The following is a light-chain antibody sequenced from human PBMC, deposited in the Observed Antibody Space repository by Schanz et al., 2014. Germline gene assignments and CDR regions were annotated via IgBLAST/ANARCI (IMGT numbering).Light chain of an antibody. Sequence: DIQMTQSPASLSAFVGDRVTITCRTRQSISTYLNWYQQKPGKAPKVLIYAASSLQSGVPSRFSGSGSRTYFTLTIGSLQPDDFATYYCQQYNSYSPEYTFGQGTKLEIK. CDR2: AAS. J-gene: IGKJ2*01. CDR1: QSISTY. CDR3: QQYNSYSPEYT. V-gene: IGKV1-39*01.